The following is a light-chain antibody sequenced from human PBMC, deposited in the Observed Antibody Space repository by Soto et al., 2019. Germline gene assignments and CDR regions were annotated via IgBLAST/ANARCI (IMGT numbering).Light chain of an antibody. V-gene: IGLV2-14*03. Sequence: QSALTPPASVSGSPGQSITISCTGTSSDVGAYNFVSWYQHHPGKAPQLIIYDVNNRPSGVSDRFSGSKSGNTASLTISGLQSEDEADYYCSSYTTTATRLFGGGTKVTVL. CDR2: DVN. J-gene: IGLJ2*01. CDR3: SSYTTTATRL. CDR1: SSDVGAYNF.